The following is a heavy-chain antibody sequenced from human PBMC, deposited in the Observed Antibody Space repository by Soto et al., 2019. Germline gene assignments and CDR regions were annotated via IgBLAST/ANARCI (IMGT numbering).Heavy chain of an antibody. Sequence: QVQLVESGGGVVQPGRSLRLSCAASGFTFSSYGMHWVRQAPGKGLEWVAVISCDGSKKYYADSVKGRFTISRDTSKNTLYLQMNSLRAEDTAVYYCAKVGGGPRNYGMDVWGQGTTVIVSS. CDR1: GFTFSSYG. CDR2: ISCDGSKK. CDR3: AKVGGGPRNYGMDV. J-gene: IGHJ6*02. D-gene: IGHD2-21*01. V-gene: IGHV3-30*18.